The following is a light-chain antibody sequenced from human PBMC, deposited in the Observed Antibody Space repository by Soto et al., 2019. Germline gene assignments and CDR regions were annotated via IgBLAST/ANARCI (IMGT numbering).Light chain of an antibody. J-gene: IGKJ2*01. V-gene: IGKV3-20*01. CDR2: DTF. CDR3: HQYSGPPYT. Sequence: EIVLTQSPGTLSLSPGERVTLSCRASQTVSSSYFGWFQQSPGQAPRLLIYDTFYRATGIPDRFSASGSGTDFTLTISRLEPEDFAVYYCHQYSGPPYTVGQGTKLEI. CDR1: QTVSSSY.